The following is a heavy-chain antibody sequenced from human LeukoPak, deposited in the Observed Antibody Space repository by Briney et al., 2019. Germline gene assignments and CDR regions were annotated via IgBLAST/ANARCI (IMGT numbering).Heavy chain of an antibody. D-gene: IGHD3-10*01. J-gene: IGHJ4*02. CDR1: GFSVSRNY. Sequence: GGSLRLSCAASGFSVSRNYMTWVRQAPGRGLEWVSVIYSGGRTDYADSVNGRFTISRDSSKNTLCLQMNSLRAEDTDVYYCTRDVIRGTNLGYWGQGTLVTVSS. V-gene: IGHV3-66*02. CDR2: IYSGGRT. CDR3: TRDVIRGTNLGY.